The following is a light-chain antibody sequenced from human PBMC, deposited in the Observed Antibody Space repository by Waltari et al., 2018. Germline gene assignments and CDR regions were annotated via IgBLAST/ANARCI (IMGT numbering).Light chain of an antibody. CDR2: EGS. CDR3: CSYTAGSTWV. J-gene: IGLJ3*02. CDR1: SSDVGSYKL. V-gene: IGLV2-23*01. Sequence: QSALTQPASVSGSPGQSITISCTGTSSDVGSYKLVSWYQQHPGKAPKLMIYEGSKRSSVVSNRFSGSKSGNTASLTISVLQAEDEADYYCCSYTAGSTWVFGGGTKLTVL.